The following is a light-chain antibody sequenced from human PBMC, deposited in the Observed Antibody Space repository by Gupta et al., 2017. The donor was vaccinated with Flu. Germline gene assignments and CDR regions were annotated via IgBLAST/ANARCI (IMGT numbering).Light chain of an antibody. CDR2: GAS. J-gene: IGKJ3*01. V-gene: IGKV4-1*01. CDR1: QSVLDSSNNRNC. CDR3: QQYISSPLT. Sequence: DIVMTHSPDSLAVSLGERATINCKSSQSVLDSSNNRNCLAWFQQRPGQAPKLLIYGASARAPGVPDRFTGSGSETDFTLTISSLQTEDVAVYYCQQYISSPLTFGPGTKVEIK.